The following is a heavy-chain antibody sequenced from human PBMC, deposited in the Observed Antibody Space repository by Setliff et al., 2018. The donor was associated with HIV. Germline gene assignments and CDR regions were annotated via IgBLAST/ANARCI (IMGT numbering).Heavy chain of an antibody. D-gene: IGHD6-19*01. Sequence: SETLSLTCTVSGASIDSGDHYWTWIRQPPGKGLEWIGYIYYSGTTYYNSSLKSRVTIPLHTSKNQFSLKLSSVTAADTAMYYCAKSYGSGWSADTFDIWGQGTVVTVS. J-gene: IGHJ3*02. CDR1: GASIDSGDHY. V-gene: IGHV4-30-4*01. CDR2: IYYSGTT. CDR3: AKSYGSGWSADTFDI.